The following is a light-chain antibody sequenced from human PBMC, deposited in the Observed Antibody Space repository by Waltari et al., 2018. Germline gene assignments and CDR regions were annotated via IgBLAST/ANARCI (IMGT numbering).Light chain of an antibody. CDR3: MQCKHWPYT. CDR2: WAS. Sequence: VMMKPPQFLPVSMVGQPTIICRTSSQILFNNNEHTHLNWYQQRPGQTPRLLIYWASNRDSGVPDRFIGSGSGTDFTLKISRVEADDVGVYYCMQCKHWPYTFGQGTKLDIK. J-gene: IGKJ2*01. CDR1: QILFNNNEHTH. V-gene: IGKV2-30*01.